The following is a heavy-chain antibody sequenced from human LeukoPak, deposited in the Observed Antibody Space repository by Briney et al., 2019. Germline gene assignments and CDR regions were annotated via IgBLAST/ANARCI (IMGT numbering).Heavy chain of an antibody. D-gene: IGHD1-7*01. CDR2: IFYSGTT. V-gene: IGHV4-39*01. Sequence: PSETLSLTCTVSGGSISSRSYYSGWIRQAPGKGLEWIVTIFYSGTTYYNPSLKSRVTLSVVTSKNQFSLKLNSETAADTAVYSCVRRDEWNYRPYFDYWGRGILATVSS. CDR3: VRRDEWNYRPYFDY. CDR1: GGSISSRSYY. J-gene: IGHJ4*02.